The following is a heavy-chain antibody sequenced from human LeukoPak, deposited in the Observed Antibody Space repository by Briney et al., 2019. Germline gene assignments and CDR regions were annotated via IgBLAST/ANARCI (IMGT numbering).Heavy chain of an antibody. V-gene: IGHV4-4*07. CDR3: AREAYLAYCGGDCLNSFDY. D-gene: IGHD2-21*01. J-gene: IGHJ4*02. CDR1: GGSISSYY. CDR2: IYTSGGT. Sequence: SETLSLTGTVSGGSISSYYWSWIRQPAGKGLEWIGRIYTSGGTNYNPSLKSRVTISVDTSKNQFSLKLSSVTAADTAVYYCAREAYLAYCGGDCLNSFDYWRQGTLVTVSS.